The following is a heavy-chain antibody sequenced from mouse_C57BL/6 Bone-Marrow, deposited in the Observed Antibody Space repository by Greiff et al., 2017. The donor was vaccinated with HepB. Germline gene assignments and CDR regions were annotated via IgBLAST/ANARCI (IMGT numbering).Heavy chain of an antibody. CDR2: ISSGGSYT. V-gene: IGHV5-6*02. Sequence: EVKLVESGGDLVKPGGSLKLSCAASGFTFSSYGMSWVRQTPDKRLEWVATISSGGSYTYYPDSVKGRFPISRDNTKNTLYLQMSSLKSEDTAMYYCARHRQLRLRGFAYWGQGTLVTVSA. D-gene: IGHD3-2*02. CDR1: GFTFSSYG. CDR3: ARHRQLRLRGFAY. J-gene: IGHJ3*01.